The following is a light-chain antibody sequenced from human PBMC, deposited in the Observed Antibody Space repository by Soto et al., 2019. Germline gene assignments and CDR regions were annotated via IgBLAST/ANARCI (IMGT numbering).Light chain of an antibody. Sequence: QSVLTQPPSVSAAPGQKITISCSGSNSNVGNNFVSWYQHLPGTAPKLLIYDTNKRPSGSLYRFSGSKSGTSATLGITGLQTGDEADYFCGTWDYSLSAVVFGGGTKLTVL. CDR1: NSNVGNNF. CDR3: GTWDYSLSAVV. CDR2: DTN. V-gene: IGLV1-51*01. J-gene: IGLJ2*01.